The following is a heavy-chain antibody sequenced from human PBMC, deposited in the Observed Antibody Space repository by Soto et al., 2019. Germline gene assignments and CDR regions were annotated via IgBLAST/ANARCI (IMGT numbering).Heavy chain of an antibody. J-gene: IGHJ4*02. CDR2: IIPIFGTA. D-gene: IGHD5-18*01. CDR3: AREGYTAMGRAAFDY. Sequence: QVQLVQSGAEVKKPGSSVKVSCKASGGTFSSYAISWVRQAPGQGLEWMGGIIPIFGTANYAQKFQGRVTITADESTSTAYMERSSLRSEDTAVYYCAREGYTAMGRAAFDYWGQGTLVTVSS. V-gene: IGHV1-69*01. CDR1: GGTFSSYA.